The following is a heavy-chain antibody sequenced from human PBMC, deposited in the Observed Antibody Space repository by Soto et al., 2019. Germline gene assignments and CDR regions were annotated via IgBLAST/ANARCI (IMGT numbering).Heavy chain of an antibody. J-gene: IGHJ6*02. CDR3: ARVEGRFYYGMDV. CDR2: IYHSGST. CDR1: GGSISSSNC. Sequence: SETLSLTCAVSGGSISSSNCWSWVRQPPGKGLEWIGEIYHSGSTNYNPSLKSRVTTSVDKSKNQFSLKLSSVTAADTAVYYCARVEGRFYYGMDVWGQGTTVTVSS. V-gene: IGHV4-4*02.